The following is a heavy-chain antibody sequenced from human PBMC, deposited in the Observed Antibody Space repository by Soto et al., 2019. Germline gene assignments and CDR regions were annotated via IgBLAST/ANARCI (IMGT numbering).Heavy chain of an antibody. V-gene: IGHV3-23*01. CDR2: ISGSGGST. Sequence: EVQLLESGGGLVQPGGSLRLSCAASGFTFSSYAMSWVRQAPGKGLEWVSAISGSGGSTYYADSVKGRFTISRDNSKNTLYLQMNSLRAEDTAVYYCAKEGGYCSGGSCPQGYKWFDPWGQGTLVTVSS. CDR1: GFTFSSYA. CDR3: AKEGGYCSGGSCPQGYKWFDP. J-gene: IGHJ5*02. D-gene: IGHD2-15*01.